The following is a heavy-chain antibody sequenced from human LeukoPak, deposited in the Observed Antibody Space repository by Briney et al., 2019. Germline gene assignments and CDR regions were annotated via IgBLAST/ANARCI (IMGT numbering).Heavy chain of an antibody. CDR1: GGSISSYY. V-gene: IGHV4-59*12. CDR2: IYYSGST. D-gene: IGHD3-3*01. Sequence: SETLSLTCTVSGGSISSYYWSWIRQPPGKGLEWIGYIYYSGSTNYNPSLKSRVTISVDTSKNQFSLKLSSVTAADTAVYYCARGAVYYDFWSGYYNYYYYMDVWGKGTTVTVSS. CDR3: ARGAVYYDFWSGYYNYYYYMDV. J-gene: IGHJ6*03.